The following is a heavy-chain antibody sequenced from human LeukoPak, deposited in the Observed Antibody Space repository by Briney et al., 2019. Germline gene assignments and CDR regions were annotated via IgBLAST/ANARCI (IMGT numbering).Heavy chain of an antibody. CDR1: GFTFSFYA. D-gene: IGHD3-22*01. V-gene: IGHV3-64D*09. CDR2: ISSNGGNT. CDR3: VKGFPHYYDSSGFGAFDV. J-gene: IGHJ3*01. Sequence: GGSLRLSCSASGFTFSFYAMGWVRQAPGKGQEYVSAISSNGGNTYYADSVKGRFTISRDNSKNTLYLQMNSLRADDTAVYYCVKGFPHYYDSSGFGAFDVWGQGTIVTVSS.